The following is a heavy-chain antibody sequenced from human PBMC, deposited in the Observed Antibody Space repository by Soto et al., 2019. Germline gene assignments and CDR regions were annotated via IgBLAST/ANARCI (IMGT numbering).Heavy chain of an antibody. D-gene: IGHD2-21*02. CDR2: IWYDGSNK. CDR1: GFTFSRYV. Sequence: GSLRLSCAASGFTFSRYVMHWVRQAPGKGLEWVAVIWYDGSNKYYADSVKGRFTISRDNSKNALYLQMNSLRAEDTAVYYCAITGDGSYYYMDVWGKGTTVTVFS. CDR3: AITGDGSYYYMDV. J-gene: IGHJ6*03. V-gene: IGHV3-33*01.